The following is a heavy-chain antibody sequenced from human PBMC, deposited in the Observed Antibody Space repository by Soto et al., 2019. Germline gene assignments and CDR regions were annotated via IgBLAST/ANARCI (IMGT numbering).Heavy chain of an antibody. CDR1: GYTFTNSY. V-gene: IGHV1-46*01. CDR2: INPSGGTT. D-gene: IGHD2-8*01. CDR3: AREFGVYVKRGHYFYY. J-gene: IGHJ4*02. Sequence: QVQLVQSGAEVKKPGASVKVSCKAFGYTFTNSYLHWVRQAPGQGLEWMGIINPSGGTTSYAQKFPDTVTMTRDTSTSTVYMELSSLRSEDTAVYFCAREFGVYVKRGHYFYYWGQGTLVTVSP.